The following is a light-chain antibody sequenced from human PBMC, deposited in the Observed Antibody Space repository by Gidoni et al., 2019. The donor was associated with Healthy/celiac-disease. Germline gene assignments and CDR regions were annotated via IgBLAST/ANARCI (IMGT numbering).Light chain of an antibody. J-gene: IGKJ1*01. Sequence: DIVMTRPPDSLAVSLGEVATINCTSSHIVLYSSNNKNYLTWYQQKPGQPPKLLIYWASSRESGVPDRFSGSGSGTDFTLTISILQADDVAVYYCQQYYSTPWTFXXXTKVEIK. CDR3: QQYYSTPWT. CDR1: HIVLYSSNNKNY. V-gene: IGKV4-1*01. CDR2: WAS.